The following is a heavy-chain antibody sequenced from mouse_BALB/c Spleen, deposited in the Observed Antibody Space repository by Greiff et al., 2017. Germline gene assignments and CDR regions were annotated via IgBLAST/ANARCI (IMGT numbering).Heavy chain of an antibody. V-gene: IGHV3-2*02. CDR2: ISYSGST. CDR1: GYSITSDYA. Sequence: ESGPGLVKPSQSLSLTCTVTGYSITSDYAWNWIRQFPGNKLEWMGYISYSGSTSYNPSLKSRISITRDTSKNQFFLQLNSVTTEDTATYYCAREGYYYGSSGFAYWGQGTLVTVSA. D-gene: IGHD1-1*01. J-gene: IGHJ3*01. CDR3: AREGYYYGSSGFAY.